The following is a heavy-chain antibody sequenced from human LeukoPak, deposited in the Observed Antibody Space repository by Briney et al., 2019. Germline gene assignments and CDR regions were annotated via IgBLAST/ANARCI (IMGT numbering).Heavy chain of an antibody. Sequence: GGSLRLSCAASGFTFGSYAMNWVRQAPGKGLEWVSTISGSGGRTYYADSVKGRFTISRDNSKNTLSLQMNSLRAEDTAVYYCARVVGRNWYLDLWGRGTHVTVSS. J-gene: IGHJ2*01. V-gene: IGHV3-23*01. CDR1: GFTFGSYA. D-gene: IGHD1-14*01. CDR3: ARVVGRNWYLDL. CDR2: ISGSGGRT.